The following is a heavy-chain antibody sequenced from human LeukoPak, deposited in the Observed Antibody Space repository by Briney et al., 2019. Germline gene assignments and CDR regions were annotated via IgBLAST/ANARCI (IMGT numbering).Heavy chain of an antibody. J-gene: IGHJ4*02. CDR2: IWYDGSNK. V-gene: IGHV3-33*01. CDR1: GVTFSSYG. CDR3: ARDNMGIAAAGDY. Sequence: GGSLRLSCAASGVTFSSYGMHWVRQAPGKGLEWVAGIWYDGSNKYYADSVKGRFTISRDNFKNTLYLQMNSLGAEDTAVYYCARDNMGIAAAGDYWGQGTLVTVSS. D-gene: IGHD6-13*01.